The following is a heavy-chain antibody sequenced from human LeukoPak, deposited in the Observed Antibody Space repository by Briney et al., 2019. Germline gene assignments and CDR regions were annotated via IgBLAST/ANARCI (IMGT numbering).Heavy chain of an antibody. V-gene: IGHV4-59*01. CDR1: GGSISSYY. CDR3: ARGGGPYSSSSIDY. J-gene: IGHJ4*02. Sequence: SETLSLTCTVSGGSISSYYWSWIRQPPGKGLEWIGYIYYSGSTNYNPSLKSRVTISVDTSKNQFPLKLSSVTAADTAVYYCARGGGPYSSSSIDYWGQGTLVTVSS. CDR2: IYYSGST. D-gene: IGHD6-6*01.